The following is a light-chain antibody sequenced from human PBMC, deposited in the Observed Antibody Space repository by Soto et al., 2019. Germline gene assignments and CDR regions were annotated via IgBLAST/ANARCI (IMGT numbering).Light chain of an antibody. V-gene: IGLV2-14*01. Sequence: QSALTQPASVSGSPGQSITISCTGTSSDVGGYNYVSWYQQHPGKAPKLMIYEVNNRPSGVSNRFSGSKSANTASLTISGLQAEDEADYHCSSYTTISTVVFGAGTKVTVL. CDR3: SSYTTISTVV. CDR1: SSDVGGYNY. J-gene: IGLJ1*01. CDR2: EVN.